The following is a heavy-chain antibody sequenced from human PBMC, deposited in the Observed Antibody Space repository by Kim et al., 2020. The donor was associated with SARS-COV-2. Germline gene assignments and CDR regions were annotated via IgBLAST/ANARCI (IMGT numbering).Heavy chain of an antibody. CDR3: AGSYEFDY. Sequence: GSEKYYVDSVRGRFTISRDNAKNSLYLQMNSLRAEDTAVYYCAGSYEFDYWGQGTLVTVSS. CDR2: GSEK. J-gene: IGHJ4*02. D-gene: IGHD5-12*01. V-gene: IGHV3-7*04.